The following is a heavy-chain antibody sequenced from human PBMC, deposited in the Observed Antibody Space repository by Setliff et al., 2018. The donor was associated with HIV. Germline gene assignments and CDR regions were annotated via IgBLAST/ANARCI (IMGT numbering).Heavy chain of an antibody. Sequence: GGSLRLSCAASGFSFSDHVMSWVRQAPAKGLEWVAVITTSSDFTSYAASVKGRFTISRDNSKNTLYLQMNSPSAEDTAIYFCAKAGRPGIPFDYWGQGTLVTVSS. CDR3: AKAGRPGIPFDY. CDR2: ITTSSDFT. J-gene: IGHJ4*02. V-gene: IGHV3-23*01. CDR1: GFSFSDHV. D-gene: IGHD3-10*01.